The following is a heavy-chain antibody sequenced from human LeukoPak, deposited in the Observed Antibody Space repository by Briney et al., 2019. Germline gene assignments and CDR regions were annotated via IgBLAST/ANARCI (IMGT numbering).Heavy chain of an antibody. CDR1: GGSFNDFY. Sequence: SETLSLTCAVYGGSFNDFYGSWIRQSPGKGLEWIGEISQSGRTNYNPSLRSRVTISIDTSKNQFSLKLNSVTAADTAVYYCARGRVPRDWGQGNLVIVSS. D-gene: IGHD3-10*01. V-gene: IGHV4-34*01. CDR2: ISQSGRT. CDR3: ARGRVPRD. J-gene: IGHJ4*02.